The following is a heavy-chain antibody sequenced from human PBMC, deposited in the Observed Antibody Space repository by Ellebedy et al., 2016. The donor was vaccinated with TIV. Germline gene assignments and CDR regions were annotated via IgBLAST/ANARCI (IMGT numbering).Heavy chain of an antibody. CDR2: INPDGSEK. J-gene: IGHJ4*02. Sequence: GESLKISCAASGFTFSNYWMSWVRQAPGKGLEWVANINPDGSEKHYVDYVKGRFTISRDNAKTSLYLQINGLRDDDTAMYYCARARCSNADCHIPGYWGQGSLVTVSS. CDR1: GFTFSNYW. D-gene: IGHD2-8*01. V-gene: IGHV3-7*03. CDR3: ARARCSNADCHIPGY.